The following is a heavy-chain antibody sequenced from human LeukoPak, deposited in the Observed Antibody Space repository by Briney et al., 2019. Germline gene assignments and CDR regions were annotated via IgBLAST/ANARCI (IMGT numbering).Heavy chain of an antibody. J-gene: IGHJ4*02. CDR1: GYTFTGYY. CDR2: INPNSGGT. V-gene: IGHV1-2*02. D-gene: IGHD5-18*01. CDR3: AREENGYSYGCDY. Sequence: ASVKVSCKASGYTFTGYYMHWVRQAPGQGLEWMGWINPNSGGTSYAQKFQGRVTMTRDTSISTAYMELSRLRSDDTAVYYCAREENGYSYGCDYWGQGTLVTVSS.